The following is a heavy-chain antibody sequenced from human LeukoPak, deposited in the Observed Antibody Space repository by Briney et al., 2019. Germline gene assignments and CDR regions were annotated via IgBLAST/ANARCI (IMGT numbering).Heavy chain of an antibody. V-gene: IGHV4-38-2*02. J-gene: IGHJ5*02. CDR2: INHSGST. Sequence: SETLSLTCTVSGYSISSGYYWGWIRQPPGKGLEWIGSINHSGSTNYNPSLKSRVTISVDTSKNQFSLKLSSVTAADTAVYYCARRDVDHILWFGELSPWGQGTLVTVSS. CDR1: GYSISSGYY. D-gene: IGHD3-10*01. CDR3: ARRDVDHILWFGELSP.